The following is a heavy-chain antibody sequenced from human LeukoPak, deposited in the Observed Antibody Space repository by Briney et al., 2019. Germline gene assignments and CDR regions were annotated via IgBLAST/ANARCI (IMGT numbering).Heavy chain of an antibody. J-gene: IGHJ4*02. D-gene: IGHD3-9*01. Sequence: GGSLRPSCAASGFTFSSYGMHWVRQAPGKGLEWVAVIWYDGSNKYYADSVKGRFTTSRDNSKNTLYLQMNSLRAEDTAVYYCARDRGLRYFDYWGQGTLVTVSS. CDR1: GFTFSSYG. CDR2: IWYDGSNK. CDR3: ARDRGLRYFDY. V-gene: IGHV3-33*01.